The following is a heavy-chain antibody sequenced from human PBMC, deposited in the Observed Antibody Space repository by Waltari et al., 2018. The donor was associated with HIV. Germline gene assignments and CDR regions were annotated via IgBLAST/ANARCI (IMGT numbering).Heavy chain of an antibody. Sequence: EVQLLESGGGSVQPGGSLRLSCAASGFTFSSYAMTWVRQAPGKGLEWVSSISGSGGSTYSADSVKGRFTISRDNSKNTLYLQMNSLRAEDTAVYYCAKTRGYTYAYPRPNYGMDVWGQGTTVTVSS. D-gene: IGHD5-18*01. CDR3: AKTRGYTYAYPRPNYGMDV. J-gene: IGHJ6*02. CDR1: GFTFSSYA. V-gene: IGHV3-23*01. CDR2: ISGSGGST.